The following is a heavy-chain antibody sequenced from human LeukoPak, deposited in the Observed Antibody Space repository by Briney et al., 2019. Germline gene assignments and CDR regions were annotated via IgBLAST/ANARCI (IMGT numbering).Heavy chain of an antibody. V-gene: IGHV1-2*02. CDR3: ARWGYYYDSSHLSDP. D-gene: IGHD3-22*01. CDR1: GYTFTGYY. CDR2: VNPNSGGT. Sequence: ASVKVSCKASGYTFTGYYMHWVRQAPGQGLEWMGWVNPNSGGTNYAQKFQGRVTMTRDTSISTAYMELSRLRSDDTAVYYCARWGYYYDSSHLSDPWGQGTLVTVSS. J-gene: IGHJ5*02.